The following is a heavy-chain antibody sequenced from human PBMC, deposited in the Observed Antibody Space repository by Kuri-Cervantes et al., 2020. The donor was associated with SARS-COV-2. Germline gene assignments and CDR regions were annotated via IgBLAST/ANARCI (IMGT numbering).Heavy chain of an antibody. CDR1: GDSVSSYY. CDR3: ARVGGNCSGGSCYFSGFDY. Sequence: SEPLSPTCAASGDSVSSYYWSWIRQPPGKGLDWIAYISYSGSSNYKPSLKSRVTISIDTSKNLFSLKLSSVTAADTAVSYCARVGGNCSGGSCYFSGFDYWGQGTLVTVSS. CDR2: ISYSGSS. D-gene: IGHD2-15*01. J-gene: IGHJ4*02. V-gene: IGHV4-59*02.